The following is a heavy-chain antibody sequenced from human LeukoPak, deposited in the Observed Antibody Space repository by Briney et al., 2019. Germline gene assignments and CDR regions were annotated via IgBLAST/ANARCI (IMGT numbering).Heavy chain of an antibody. V-gene: IGHV3-30-3*01. J-gene: IGHJ4*02. CDR3: ARDEYLWVVIQLGLFDY. D-gene: IGHD2-2*01. CDR2: ISSDGNNK. Sequence: GRSLRLSCAVSGFTFSNNAMHWVRQAPGKGLEGVAVISSDGNNKYYADSVKGRFSISRDNSKNTLYLQMNSLRAEDTAVYYCARDEYLWVVIQLGLFDYWGQGTLVTVSS. CDR1: GFTFSNNA.